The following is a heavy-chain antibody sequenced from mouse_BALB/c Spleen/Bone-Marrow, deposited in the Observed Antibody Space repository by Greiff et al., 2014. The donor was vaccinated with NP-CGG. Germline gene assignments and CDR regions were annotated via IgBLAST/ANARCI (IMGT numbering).Heavy chain of an antibody. CDR2: ISTYSGNT. Sequence: VKLQESGPELVSPGVSVKISCKASGYTFTDYAIHWVKQSHSKRLEWIGIISTYSGNTNYNQKFEGKATMTVDKSSSTAYMELARLTSEDSAIYYCARDISGYVRAMDYWGQGTSVTVSS. CDR1: GYTFTDYA. J-gene: IGHJ4*01. V-gene: IGHV1-67*01. CDR3: ARDISGYVRAMDY. D-gene: IGHD3-2*01.